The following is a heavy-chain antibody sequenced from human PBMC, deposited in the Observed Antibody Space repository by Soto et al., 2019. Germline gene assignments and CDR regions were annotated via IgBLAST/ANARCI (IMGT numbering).Heavy chain of an antibody. Sequence: SETLSLTCSVSGGSISSGYYYWSWIRQPPGKGLEWIGNIYYSGNTYYNPSLKSRLIISIDTSKNQFSLKLTSVTTADTAVYYCARGAIDYYFGMDVWGQGTTVTVSS. CDR3: ARGAIDYYFGMDV. CDR2: IYYSGNT. J-gene: IGHJ6*02. V-gene: IGHV4-30-4*02. CDR1: GGSISSGYYY.